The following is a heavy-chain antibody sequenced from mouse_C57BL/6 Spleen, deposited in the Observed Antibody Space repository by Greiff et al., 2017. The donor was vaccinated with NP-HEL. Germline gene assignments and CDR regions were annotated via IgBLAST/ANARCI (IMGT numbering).Heavy chain of an antibody. Sequence: QVQLQQSGAELVRPGSSVKLSCKASGYTFTSYWMHWVKQRPIQGLEWIGNIDPSDSETHYNQKFKDKATLTVDKSSSTAYMQLSSLTSEDSAVYYCAREYDYQFAYWGQGTLVTVSA. CDR1: GYTFTSYW. CDR2: IDPSDSET. V-gene: IGHV1-52*01. D-gene: IGHD2-4*01. CDR3: AREYDYQFAY. J-gene: IGHJ3*01.